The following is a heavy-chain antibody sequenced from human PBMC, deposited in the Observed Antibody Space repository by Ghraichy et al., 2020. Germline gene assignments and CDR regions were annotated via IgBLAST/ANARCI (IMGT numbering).Heavy chain of an antibody. CDR2: IYWDEDK. Sequence: SGPTLVKPTQTLTLTCTFSGFSLTTSGVGVGWIRQPPGKALEWLALIYWDEDKRYSPSLNSRLTITRDTSKDQVVLTMTNVDPVDTATYFCAGAYTYGPRPFDIWGHGTMVTVSS. CDR1: GFSLTTSGVG. CDR3: AGAYTYGPRPFDI. J-gene: IGHJ3*02. V-gene: IGHV2-5*02. D-gene: IGHD5-18*01.